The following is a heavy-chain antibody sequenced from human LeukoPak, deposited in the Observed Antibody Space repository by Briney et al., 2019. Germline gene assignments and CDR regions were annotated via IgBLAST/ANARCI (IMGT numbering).Heavy chain of an antibody. J-gene: IGHJ4*02. CDR3: AKGSNFWGVYFDY. D-gene: IGHD3-16*01. Sequence: GGSLRLSCAASGFTFSSYAISWVRQAPGKGLEWVSAISGSGGSTYYADSVKGRFTISRDNSKNTLYLQMNSLRAEDTAVYYCAKGSNFWGVYFDYWGQGTLVTVSS. CDR1: GFTFSSYA. V-gene: IGHV3-23*01. CDR2: ISGSGGST.